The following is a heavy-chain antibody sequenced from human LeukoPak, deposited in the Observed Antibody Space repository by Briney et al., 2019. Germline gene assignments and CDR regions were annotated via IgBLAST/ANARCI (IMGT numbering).Heavy chain of an antibody. D-gene: IGHD6-19*01. CDR1: GFTFSSYA. V-gene: IGHV3-23*01. J-gene: IGHJ4*02. CDR2: ISGSGGST. Sequence: GGSLRFSCAASGFTFSSYAMSWVRQAPGKGLEWVSAISGSGGSTYYADSVKGRFTISRDNPKNTLYLQMNSLRAEDTAVYYCAKEEGYSSGWYPGYYFDYWGQGTLVTVSS. CDR3: AKEEGYSSGWYPGYYFDY.